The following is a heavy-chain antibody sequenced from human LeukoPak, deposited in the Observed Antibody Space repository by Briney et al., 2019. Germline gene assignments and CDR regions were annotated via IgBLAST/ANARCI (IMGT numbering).Heavy chain of an antibody. J-gene: IGHJ4*02. D-gene: IGHD1-26*01. CDR2: INPDDSDT. CDR3: ATSRRELLPFAY. CDR1: GYSFTSYW. V-gene: IGHV5-51*01. Sequence: GESLKISCKGSGYSFTSYWIGWVRQMPGKGLEWMGIINPDDSDTRYSPSFQGQVIISADKSISTAYLQWSSLKASDTAMYYCATSRRELLPFAYWGQGTLVTVSS.